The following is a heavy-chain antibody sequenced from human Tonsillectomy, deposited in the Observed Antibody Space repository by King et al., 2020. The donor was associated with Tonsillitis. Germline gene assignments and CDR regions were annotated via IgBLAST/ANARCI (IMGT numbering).Heavy chain of an antibody. CDR1: GGSVSSGSYY. CDR3: ARVYPSADYYYGMDV. V-gene: IGHV4-61*01. D-gene: IGHD5/OR15-5a*01. CDR2: IYYSGNT. J-gene: IGHJ6*02. Sequence: QLQESGPGLVKPSETLSLTCTVSGGSVSSGSYYWSWIRQPPGKGLEWIGYIYYSGNTNYNPSLKSRVTMSVDTSKNQFSLKLSSVTAADTAVYYCARVYPSADYYYGMDVWGHGTTVTVSS.